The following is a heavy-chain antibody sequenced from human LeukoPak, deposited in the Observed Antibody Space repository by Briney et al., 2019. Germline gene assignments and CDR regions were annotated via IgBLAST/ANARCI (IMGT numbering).Heavy chain of an antibody. CDR1: GGSLSSSTYY. D-gene: IGHD6-13*01. CDR2: LYHSGST. V-gene: IGHV4-39*07. J-gene: IGHJ4*02. CDR3: ARFLTDREVYSSSWYVGY. Sequence: TPSETLSLTCTVSGGSLSSSTYYWGWIRQPPGKGREWFGSLYHSGSTYYNPSLKSRATISVDTSKNQFSLKLSSVTAADTAVYYCARFLTDREVYSSSWYVGYWGQGTLVTVSS.